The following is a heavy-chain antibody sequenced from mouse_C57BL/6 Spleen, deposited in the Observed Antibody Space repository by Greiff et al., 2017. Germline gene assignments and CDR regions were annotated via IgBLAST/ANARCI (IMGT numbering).Heavy chain of an antibody. Sequence: QVQLLQSGAELVRPGASVKLSCKASGYTFTSYGITWVKQRTGQGLEWVGEIYPSSGNTYYNEKFKGKATLTADKSSSTAYMELRSLTSGDSAVYFCGREEGGYYRFAYWGQGTLVTVSA. V-gene: IGHV1-81*01. J-gene: IGHJ3*01. CDR2: IYPSSGNT. CDR1: GYTFTSYG. D-gene: IGHD3-1*01. CDR3: GREEGGYYRFAY.